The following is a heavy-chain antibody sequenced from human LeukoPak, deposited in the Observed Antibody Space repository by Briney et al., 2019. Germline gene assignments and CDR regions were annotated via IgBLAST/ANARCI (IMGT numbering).Heavy chain of an antibody. D-gene: IGHD3-16*02. CDR3: Y. J-gene: IGHJ4*02. V-gene: IGHV7-4-1*01. CDR2: INTNTGNP. Sequence: ASVKVSCKASGYTFTSYAMNWVRQAPGQGLEWMGWINTNTGNPTYAQGFTGRFVFSLDTSVSTTYYCARAYQRLGDLSLPDYWGQGTLVTVSS. CDR1: GYTFTSYA.